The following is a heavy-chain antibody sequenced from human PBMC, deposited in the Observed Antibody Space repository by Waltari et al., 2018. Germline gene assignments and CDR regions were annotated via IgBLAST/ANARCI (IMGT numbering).Heavy chain of an antibody. Sequence: QLPGKGLEWIGYIYYSGSTNYNPSLKSRVTISVDTSKNQFSLKLSSVTAADTAVYYCARGPYSNYYTYWGQGTLVTVSS. CDR3: ARGPYSNYYTY. V-gene: IGHV4-59*01. D-gene: IGHD4-4*01. CDR2: IYYSGST. J-gene: IGHJ4*02.